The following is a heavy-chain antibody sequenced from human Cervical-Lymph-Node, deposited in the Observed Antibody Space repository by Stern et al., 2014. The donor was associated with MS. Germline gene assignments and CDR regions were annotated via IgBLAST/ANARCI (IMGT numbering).Heavy chain of an antibody. Sequence: QDQLVQSGAEVLKPAASVTVSCKASGYTFTSYGFSWVRQAPGQGLEWVGWISVCSGNANYARKFQGRVTLTTDTSTSTVYMELTNLRSDDTAVYYCARAYEGDYWGQGTLVTVSS. V-gene: IGHV1-18*01. CDR1: GYTFTSYG. CDR3: ARAYEGDY. D-gene: IGHD3-3*01. CDR2: ISVCSGNA. J-gene: IGHJ4*02.